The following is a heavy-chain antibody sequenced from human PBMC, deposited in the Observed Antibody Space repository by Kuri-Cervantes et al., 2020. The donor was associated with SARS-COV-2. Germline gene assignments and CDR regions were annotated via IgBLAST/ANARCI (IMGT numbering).Heavy chain of an antibody. CDR1: GFTFSSYA. CDR3: TRHNVAVAGTDYYYYMDV. Sequence: GGSLRLSCAASGFTFSSYAMSWVRQAPGKGLEWVSAISGSGGSTYYADSVKGRFTISRDNSKNTLYLQMNSLKTEDTAVYYCTRHNVAVAGTDYYYYMDVWGKGTTVTVSS. J-gene: IGHJ6*03. D-gene: IGHD6-19*01. V-gene: IGHV3-23*01. CDR2: ISGSGGST.